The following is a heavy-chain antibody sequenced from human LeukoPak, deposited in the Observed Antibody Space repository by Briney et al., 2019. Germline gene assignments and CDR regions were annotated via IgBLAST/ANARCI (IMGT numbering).Heavy chain of an antibody. Sequence: GPVKVSCKASGYTFTSYGISWVRQAPGQGLEWMGWISAYNGNTNHAQKLQGRVTMTTDTSTSTAYMELRSLRSDDTAVYYCAVLLGYCSSTSCLPWGMDVWGKGTTVTVSS. D-gene: IGHD2-2*01. CDR3: AVLLGYCSSTSCLPWGMDV. J-gene: IGHJ6*04. CDR2: ISAYNGNT. CDR1: GYTFTSYG. V-gene: IGHV1-18*04.